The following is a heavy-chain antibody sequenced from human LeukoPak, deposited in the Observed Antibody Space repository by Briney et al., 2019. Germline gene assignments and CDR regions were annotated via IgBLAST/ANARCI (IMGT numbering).Heavy chain of an antibody. J-gene: IGHJ4*02. Sequence: GGSLRLSCAASGFTFSSYSMNWVRQAPGKGLEWISYISSSSSITSYADSVKGRFTISRDNAKNSLHLQMNSLRAEDTAVYYCARKDYWGQGTLVTVSS. CDR3: ARKDY. V-gene: IGHV3-48*01. CDR1: GFTFSSYS. CDR2: ISSSSSIT.